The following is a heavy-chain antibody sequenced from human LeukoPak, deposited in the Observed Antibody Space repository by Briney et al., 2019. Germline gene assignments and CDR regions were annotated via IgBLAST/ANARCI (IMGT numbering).Heavy chain of an antibody. CDR2: INPNTGGT. CDR3: AREPMVRDFNWFDP. CDR1: GYTFTGYY. V-gene: IGHV1-2*06. J-gene: IGHJ5*02. D-gene: IGHD3-10*01. Sequence: ASVQVSCKASGYTFTGYYIHWVRQAPGQGLEWMGRINPNTGGTNYAQKFQGRVTMTRDTSISTAYMELSRLTSDDTAVYYCAREPMVRDFNWFDPWGQGTLVTVSS.